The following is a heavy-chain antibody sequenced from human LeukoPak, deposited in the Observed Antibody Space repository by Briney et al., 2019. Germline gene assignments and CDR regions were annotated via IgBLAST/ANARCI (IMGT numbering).Heavy chain of an antibody. CDR1: GVSISGFF. J-gene: IGHJ6*03. Sequence: SETLSLTCSVSGVSISGFFWSWIRQPPGKGPEWIGYIYSTGTTNYSPSLSSRVSISVDTSKNQLSRNLMFVTATDTAVYHCARHNPPPTGFCSGTSCFMSGSQYFYMDVWGKGTSVTVS. D-gene: IGHD2-2*01. CDR2: IYSTGTT. V-gene: IGHV4-4*09. CDR3: ARHNPPPTGFCSGTSCFMSGSQYFYMDV.